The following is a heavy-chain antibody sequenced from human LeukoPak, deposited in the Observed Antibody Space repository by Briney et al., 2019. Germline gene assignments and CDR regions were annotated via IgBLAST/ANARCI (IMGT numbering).Heavy chain of an antibody. Sequence: ASVKVSCKASGGTFSSYAIRWVRQAPGQGLEWMGRIIPILGIANYAQKFQGRVTITADKSTSTAYMELSSLRSEDTAVYYCARDRSYYDSSGYRPAFDIWGQGTMVTVSS. V-gene: IGHV1-69*04. CDR2: IIPILGIA. CDR1: GGTFSSYA. D-gene: IGHD3-22*01. J-gene: IGHJ3*02. CDR3: ARDRSYYDSSGYRPAFDI.